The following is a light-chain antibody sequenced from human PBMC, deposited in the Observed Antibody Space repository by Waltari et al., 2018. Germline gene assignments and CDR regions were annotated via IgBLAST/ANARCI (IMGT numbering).Light chain of an antibody. CDR2: DGN. J-gene: IGLJ2*01. V-gene: IGLV2-11*01. Sequence: QSGLTQPPSVSGSPGQSGTIPCTGISRDERDHKYVSWYPHHPGKAPKLMIYDGNTRPSGVPDRFSGSKSANTASLTISGLQAEDEADYSCCSYAGSYVIFGEGTKLTVL. CDR1: SRDERDHKY. CDR3: CSYAGSYVI.